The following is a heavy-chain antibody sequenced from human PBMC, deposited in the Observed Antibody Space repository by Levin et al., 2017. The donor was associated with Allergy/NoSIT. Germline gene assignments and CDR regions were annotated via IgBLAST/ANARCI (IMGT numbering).Heavy chain of an antibody. J-gene: IGHJ4*02. D-gene: IGHD2-21*02. Sequence: LSLTCAASGFTFSSYAMSWVRQAPGKGLEWVSAISGSGGSTYYADSVKGRFTISRDNSKNTLYLQMNSLRAEDTAVYYCAKDPARYCGGDCYSVYWGQGTLVTVSS. CDR1: GFTFSSYA. CDR2: ISGSGGST. V-gene: IGHV3-23*01. CDR3: AKDPARYCGGDCYSVY.